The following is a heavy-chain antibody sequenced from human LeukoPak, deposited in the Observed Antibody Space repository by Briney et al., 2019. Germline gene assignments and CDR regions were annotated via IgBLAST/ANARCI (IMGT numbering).Heavy chain of an antibody. Sequence: SETLSLTCTVSGGSISSSSYYWGWIRQPPGKGLEWIGSIYYSGSTYYNPSLKSRVTISVDTSKNQFSLKLSSVTAADTAVYYCARPSSSWYNCFDPWGQGTLVTVSS. J-gene: IGHJ5*02. V-gene: IGHV4-39*01. CDR1: GGSISSSSYY. CDR3: ARPSSSWYNCFDP. D-gene: IGHD6-13*01. CDR2: IYYSGST.